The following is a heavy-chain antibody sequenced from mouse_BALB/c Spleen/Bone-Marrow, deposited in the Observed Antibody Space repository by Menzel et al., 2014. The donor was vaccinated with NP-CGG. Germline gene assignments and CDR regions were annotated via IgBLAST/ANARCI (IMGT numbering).Heavy chain of an antibody. CDR3: ARQITTVDYAMDY. V-gene: IGHV1-7*01. D-gene: IGHD1-1*01. CDR2: INPSTGYT. Sequence: QAQLQQSGAELAKPGASVKMSCKASGYTLTSYWMHWVKQRPGQGLEWIGYINPSTGYTEYNQKFKDKATLTADKSSSTAYMQLSSLTSEDSAVYYCARQITTVDYAMDYWGQGTSVPVSS. CDR1: GYTLTSYW. J-gene: IGHJ4*01.